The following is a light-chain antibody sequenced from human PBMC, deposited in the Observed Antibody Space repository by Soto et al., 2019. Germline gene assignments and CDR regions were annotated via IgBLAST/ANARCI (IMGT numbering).Light chain of an antibody. Sequence: DIQMTQSPSSLSASVGDRVTTACRASQNIRNYLNWYQQKPGKAPKLLIYMAFTLQSGVPSRFSGSGSGTDFTLTISSLQPEDFASYYCQQSYSAPITFGQGTRLEI. CDR3: QQSYSAPIT. V-gene: IGKV1-39*01. J-gene: IGKJ5*01. CDR2: MAF. CDR1: QNIRNY.